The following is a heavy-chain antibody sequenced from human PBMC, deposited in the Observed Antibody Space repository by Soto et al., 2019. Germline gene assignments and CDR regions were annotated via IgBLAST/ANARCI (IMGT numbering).Heavy chain of an antibody. CDR1: RYSFTAHY. J-gene: IGHJ6*02. D-gene: IGHD3-10*01. CDR3: ARALCPPGSGCPCPTCGMDV. CDR2: LKSDNGGS. Sequence: QGELLQSGAEVKAPGASVKISCKASRYSFTAHYIHRVRQTPGQGLQPLCWLKSDNGGSYSAPKCKGMVVMKGDTSTITAYLDLPGLQSDDTAVYFCARALCPPGSGCPCPTCGMDVWGQGTSVTVSS. V-gene: IGHV1-2*02.